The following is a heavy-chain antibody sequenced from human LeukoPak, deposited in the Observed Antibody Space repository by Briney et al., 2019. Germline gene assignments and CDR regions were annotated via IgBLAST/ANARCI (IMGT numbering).Heavy chain of an antibody. D-gene: IGHD3-22*01. CDR1: GFTFSSYS. Sequence: GGSLRLSCAASGFTFSSYSMNWVRQAPGKGLEWVSSISSSSSYIYYADSVKGRFTISRDNAKNSLYLQMNSLRAEDTAVYYCARAAGYYYDSSGYYSDWGQGTLVTVSS. CDR3: ARAAGYYYDSSGYYSD. J-gene: IGHJ4*02. CDR2: ISSSSSYI. V-gene: IGHV3-21*01.